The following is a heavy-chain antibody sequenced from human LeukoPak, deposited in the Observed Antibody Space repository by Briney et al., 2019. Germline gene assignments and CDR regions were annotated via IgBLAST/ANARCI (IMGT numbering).Heavy chain of an antibody. D-gene: IGHD3-3*01. CDR2: INHSGGT. J-gene: IGHJ4*02. Sequence: SETLSLTCAVYGGSFSGYYWSWIRQPPGKGLEWIGEINHSGGTNYNPSLKSRVTISVDTSKNQFSLKLSSVTAADTAVYYCARGVRITIFGVVSRPDYWGQGTLVTVSS. V-gene: IGHV4-34*01. CDR3: ARGVRITIFGVVSRPDY. CDR1: GGSFSGYY.